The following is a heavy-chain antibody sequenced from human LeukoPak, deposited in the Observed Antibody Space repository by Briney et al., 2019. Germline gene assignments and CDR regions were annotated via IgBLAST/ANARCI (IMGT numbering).Heavy chain of an antibody. J-gene: IGHJ3*02. CDR1: GGSVSSTTYY. D-gene: IGHD5-24*01. Sequence: SETLSLTCTVSGGSVSSTTYYWGWIRQSPGKGLEWIGSIYYSGSAYYSPSLKSRVTISVDTSKNQFSLKLSSVTAADTAVYYCASTIAFDIWGQGTMVTVSS. V-gene: IGHV4-39*07. CDR3: ASTIAFDI. CDR2: IYYSGSA.